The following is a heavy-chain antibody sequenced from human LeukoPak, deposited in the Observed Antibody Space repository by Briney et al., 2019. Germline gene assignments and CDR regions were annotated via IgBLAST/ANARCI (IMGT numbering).Heavy chain of an antibody. CDR2: INHSGTT. V-gene: IGHV4-34*01. CDR1: GGSFSGHY. CDR3: ARLPLGAFGEVLNFDY. D-gene: IGHD3-3*01. Sequence: SETLSLTCAVYGGSFSGHYWNWIRQPPGKGLEWIGDINHSGTTKYTPSLKGRVTISIDTSNKQFSLKVHSVTAADTAVYYCARLPLGAFGEVLNFDYWGPGILVTVSS. J-gene: IGHJ4*02.